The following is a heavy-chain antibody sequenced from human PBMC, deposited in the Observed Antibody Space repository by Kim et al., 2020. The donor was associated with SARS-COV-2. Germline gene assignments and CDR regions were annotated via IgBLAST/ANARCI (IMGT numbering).Heavy chain of an antibody. CDR3: AREDLAYYYDSSGSPFDY. Sequence: ASVKVSCKASGYTFTSYYMHWVRQAPGQGLEWMGIINPSGGSTSYAQKFQGRVTMTRDTSTSTVYMELSSLRSEDTAVYYCAREDLAYYYDSSGSPFDYWGQGTLVTVSS. D-gene: IGHD3-22*01. J-gene: IGHJ4*02. CDR1: GYTFTSYY. V-gene: IGHV1-46*01. CDR2: INPSGGST.